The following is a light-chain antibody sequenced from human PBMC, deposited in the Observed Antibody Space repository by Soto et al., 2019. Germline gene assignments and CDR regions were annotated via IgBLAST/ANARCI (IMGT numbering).Light chain of an antibody. V-gene: IGKV1-5*01. CDR2: DVF. CDR3: QQSYTWPVT. CDR1: QSASTV. J-gene: IGKJ4*01. Sequence: DIQMTQSPSTLSASLGDRVTITCRASQSASTVLAWYQQKPGQAPKPVIYDVFTIHSGVPSRISGGGSGTDFTLTISSLQSEDFGVYYCQQSYTWPVTFGGGTKVDIK.